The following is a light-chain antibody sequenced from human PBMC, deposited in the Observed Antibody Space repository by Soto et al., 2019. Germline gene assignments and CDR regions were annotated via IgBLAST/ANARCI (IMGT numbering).Light chain of an antibody. CDR2: RNS. CDR3: ASWDDSLSGFVV. Sequence: QSVLTQPPSASGTPGQRVTISCSGSSSNIGSNYVFWYQQLPGTAPKVLMYRNSQRPSGVPDRFSGSKSGTSASLAISGLRSEDEAYYYCASWDDSLSGFVVFGGGTQLTVL. CDR1: SSNIGSNY. V-gene: IGLV1-47*01. J-gene: IGLJ2*01.